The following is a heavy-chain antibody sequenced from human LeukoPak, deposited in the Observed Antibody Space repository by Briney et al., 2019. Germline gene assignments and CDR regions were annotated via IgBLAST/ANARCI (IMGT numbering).Heavy chain of an antibody. CDR3: ARAATYYYGSGSYYNLYYFDY. Sequence: SETLSLTCAVYGGSFSGYYWNWIRQPPGKGLEWIGEINHSGSTNYNPSLKSRVTISIDTSKNQFSLKLSSVTAADTAVYYCARAATYYYGSGSYYNLYYFDYWGQGTLVTVSS. V-gene: IGHV4-34*01. CDR1: GGSFSGYY. J-gene: IGHJ4*02. D-gene: IGHD3-10*01. CDR2: INHSGST.